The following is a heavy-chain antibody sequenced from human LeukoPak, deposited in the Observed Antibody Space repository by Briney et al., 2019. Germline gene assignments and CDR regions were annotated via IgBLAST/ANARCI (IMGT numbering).Heavy chain of an antibody. Sequence: ASVKVSCKASGYTFTGYYMHWVRQAPGQGLEWMGWINPNSGGTNYAQKFQGRVTMTRDTSISTAYMELSRLRSDDTVVYYCAVGDVDTAMVTGYWGQGTLVTVSS. D-gene: IGHD5-18*01. CDR2: INPNSGGT. CDR3: AVGDVDTAMVTGY. V-gene: IGHV1-2*02. CDR1: GYTFTGYY. J-gene: IGHJ4*02.